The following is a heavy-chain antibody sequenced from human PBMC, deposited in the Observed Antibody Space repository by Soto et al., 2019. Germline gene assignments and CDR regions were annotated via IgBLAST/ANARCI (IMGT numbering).Heavy chain of an antibody. CDR2: IWYDGSNK. D-gene: IGHD5-18*01. V-gene: IGHV3-33*01. CDR3: ARDLRPDTAMVSLDY. Sequence: GGSLRLSCAASGFTFSSYGMHWVRQAPGKGLEWVAVIWYDGSNKYYADSVKGRFTISRDNSKNTLYLQMNSLRAEDTAVYYCARDLRPDTAMVSLDYWGQGTLVTVSS. CDR1: GFTFSSYG. J-gene: IGHJ4*02.